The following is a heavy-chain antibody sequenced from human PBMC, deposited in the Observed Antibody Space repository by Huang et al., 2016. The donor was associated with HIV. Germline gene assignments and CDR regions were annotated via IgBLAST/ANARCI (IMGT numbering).Heavy chain of an antibody. Sequence: QVQLVQSGAEVKKPGASVKVSCKASGYTFTNYAINWVRQAPGQSFEWMGWISGYNGKTNYAQKVQGRVTMTKATSTSTAYMELRSLISDDTAVYYCARERYYYDRSGYYTPVEYFHHWGQGTLVTVSS. J-gene: IGHJ1*01. D-gene: IGHD3-22*01. CDR2: ISGYNGKT. CDR1: GYTFTNYA. V-gene: IGHV1-18*01. CDR3: ARERYYYDRSGYYTPVEYFHH.